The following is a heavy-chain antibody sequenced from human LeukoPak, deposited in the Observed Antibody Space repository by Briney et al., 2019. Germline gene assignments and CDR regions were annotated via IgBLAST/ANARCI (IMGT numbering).Heavy chain of an antibody. V-gene: IGHV4-59*01. D-gene: IGHD3-22*01. Sequence: SETLSLTCTVSGGSISSYYWSWIRQPPGKGLEWIGYIYYSGSTNYNPSLKSRVTISVDTSKNQFSLKLSSVTAADTAVYYCARGLDYYDSSGYYPNWFDPWGQGTLVTVSS. CDR3: ARGLDYYDSSGYYPNWFDP. J-gene: IGHJ5*02. CDR1: GGSISSYY. CDR2: IYYSGST.